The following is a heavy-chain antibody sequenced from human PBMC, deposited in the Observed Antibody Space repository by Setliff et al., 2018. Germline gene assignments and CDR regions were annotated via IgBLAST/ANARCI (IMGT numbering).Heavy chain of an antibody. CDR2: IIPIFGTA. CDR1: GGTFSSNG. Sequence: ASVKVSCKASGGTFSSNGISWVRQAPGQGLDWMGGIIPIFGTANYAQKFQGRVTITTDDSTNTAYMELNSLRGEDTAVYHCAKDPKYRGVWPHPAYFDYWGQGALVTVSS. CDR3: AKDPKYRGVWPHPAYFDY. V-gene: IGHV1-69*05. D-gene: IGHD6-6*01. J-gene: IGHJ4*02.